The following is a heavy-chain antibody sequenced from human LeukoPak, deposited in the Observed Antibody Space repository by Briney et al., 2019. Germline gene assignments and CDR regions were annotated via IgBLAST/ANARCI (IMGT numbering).Heavy chain of an antibody. CDR2: ISSSSSYI. Sequence: PGGSLRLSCAASAFSLSAYNMNWVRQAPGKGLEWVSSISSSSSYIYYADSVKGRFTISRDNAKNSLYLQMNSLRAEDTAVYYCARGGQQLPQDYWGQGTLVTVSS. V-gene: IGHV3-21*01. CDR3: ARGGQQLPQDY. D-gene: IGHD6-13*01. CDR1: AFSLSAYN. J-gene: IGHJ4*02.